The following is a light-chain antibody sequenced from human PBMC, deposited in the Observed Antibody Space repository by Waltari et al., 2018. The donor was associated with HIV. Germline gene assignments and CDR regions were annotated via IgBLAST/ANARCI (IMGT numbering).Light chain of an antibody. Sequence: QSALTQPASVSGSPGQSITISCTGSSSDIGTYKLVSWYQHHPGKAPKLIIYEVTKRPSGVSHRFSGSKSGNTASLTISGLQAEDEADYYCCSYGSSRYIFGGGSKVTVL. J-gene: IGLJ1*01. CDR2: EVT. CDR3: CSYGSSRYI. V-gene: IGLV2-23*02. CDR1: SSDIGTYKL.